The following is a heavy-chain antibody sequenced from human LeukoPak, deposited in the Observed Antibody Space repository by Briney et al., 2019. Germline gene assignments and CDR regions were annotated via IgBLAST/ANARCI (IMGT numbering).Heavy chain of an antibody. V-gene: IGHV4-59*01. J-gene: IGHJ4*02. CDR2: IYYSGST. CDR3: ARESPSQHYYDSRGYYGSFDY. CDR1: GGSISSYY. Sequence: SETLSLTCTVSGGSISSYYWSWIRQPQGKGLEWIGYIYYSGSTNYNPSLKSRVTISVDTSKNQFSLKLSSVTAADTAVYYCARESPSQHYYDSRGYYGSFDYWGQGTLVTVSS. D-gene: IGHD3-22*01.